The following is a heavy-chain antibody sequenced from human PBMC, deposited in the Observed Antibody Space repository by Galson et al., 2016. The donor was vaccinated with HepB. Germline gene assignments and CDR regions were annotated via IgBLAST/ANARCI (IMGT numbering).Heavy chain of an antibody. Sequence: EPLSLTCTVSGGSISSYYWSWIRQPPGKGLEWIGYIYYSGSTNYNPSLKSRVTISVDTSKNQFSLKLSSVTAADTAVYYCAGGGGWLSHYWGQGTLVTVSS. CDR2: IYYSGST. D-gene: IGHD3-22*01. CDR3: AGGGGWLSHY. CDR1: GGSISSYY. J-gene: IGHJ4*02. V-gene: IGHV4-59*01.